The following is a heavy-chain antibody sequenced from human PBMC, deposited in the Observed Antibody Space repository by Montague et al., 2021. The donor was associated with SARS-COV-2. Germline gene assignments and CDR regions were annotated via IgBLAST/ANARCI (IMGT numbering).Heavy chain of an antibody. CDR1: GVSISSYY. D-gene: IGHD6-13*01. CDR2: IYYTGST. CDR3: ARGVASSEGNWFDP. Sequence: SETLSLTCTVSGVSISSYYWIWIRQHPGKGLEWIGYIYYTGSTNYNPSLKSRGTISVDTSKNQFSLKLSSVTAADTAVYYCARGVASSEGNWFDPWGQGTLVTVSS. V-gene: IGHV4-59*01. J-gene: IGHJ5*02.